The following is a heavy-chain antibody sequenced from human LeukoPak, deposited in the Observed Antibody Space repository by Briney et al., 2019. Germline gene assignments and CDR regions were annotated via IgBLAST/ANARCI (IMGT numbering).Heavy chain of an antibody. Sequence: ASVKVSCKASGYTFTSYYIHWVRQAPGQGLEWMGIINPSGGITTKAQKFQGRLTMTRDTSTSTVYVELSSLRSEDTAVYYCARVPFLDDAFDIWGQGTMVTVSS. CDR2: INPSGGIT. D-gene: IGHD3-3*01. CDR1: GYTFTSYY. V-gene: IGHV1-46*01. CDR3: ARVPFLDDAFDI. J-gene: IGHJ3*02.